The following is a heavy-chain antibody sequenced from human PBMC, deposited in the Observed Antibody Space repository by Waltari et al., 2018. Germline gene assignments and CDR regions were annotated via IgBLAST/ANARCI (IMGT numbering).Heavy chain of an antibody. V-gene: IGHV4-34*02. CDR2: VSHGGTA. Sequence: QVLLQLWGAGLLKPSETLSLTCDISGGSLGDYIWTWIRQPPGKGLEWLGQVSHGGTARSNPSVKSRVTLSLDTSQRHFSLRLQSVTAADTAVYYCARGRNYDSTLGRNDSSHSGLDVWGQGSAVTVSS. D-gene: IGHD3-3*01. J-gene: IGHJ6*01. CDR1: GGSLGDYI. CDR3: ARGRNYDSTLGRNDSSHSGLDV.